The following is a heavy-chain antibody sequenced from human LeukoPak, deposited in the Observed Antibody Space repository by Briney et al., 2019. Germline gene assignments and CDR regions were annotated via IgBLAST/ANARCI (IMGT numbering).Heavy chain of an antibody. D-gene: IGHD2-2*02. V-gene: IGHV2-70*04. CDR2: IEWDDEK. Sequence: SGPALVKPTQTLTLTCTFSGFSLSTSGMRVSWIRQPPGKALEWLALIEWDDEKFYSTSLKTRLTISKDTSKNQVVLTMTNMDPVDTATYYCARSPYCSSTSCYTYFDYWGQGTLVTVSS. CDR3: ARSPYCSSTSCYTYFDY. J-gene: IGHJ4*02. CDR1: GFSLSTSGMR.